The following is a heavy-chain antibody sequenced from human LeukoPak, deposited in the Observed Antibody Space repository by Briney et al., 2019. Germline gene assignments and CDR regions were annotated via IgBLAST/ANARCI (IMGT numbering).Heavy chain of an antibody. J-gene: IGHJ5*02. Sequence: GASMWVSCKASGCTFTGYYMHWVRQAPGQGLEWMGWINPNSGDTNYAQKFQGRVTMTTDTSISTAYMELSRLRSDDTAVYYCATLIEYSSFRWFDPWGQGTLVTVSS. V-gene: IGHV1-2*02. D-gene: IGHD6-6*01. CDR1: GCTFTGYY. CDR2: INPNSGDT. CDR3: ATLIEYSSFRWFDP.